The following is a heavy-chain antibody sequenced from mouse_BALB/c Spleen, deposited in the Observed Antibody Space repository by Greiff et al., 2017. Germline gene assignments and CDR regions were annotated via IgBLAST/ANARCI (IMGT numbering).Heavy chain of an antibody. D-gene: IGHD4-1*01. Sequence: EVQLQQSGPSLVKPSQTLSLTCSVTGDSITSGYWNWIRKFPGNKLEYMGYISYSGSTYYNPSLKSRISITRDTSKNQYYLQLNSVTTEDTATYYCARSLTGSSWFAYWGQGTLVTVSA. CDR3: ARSLTGSSWFAY. CDR2: ISYSGST. V-gene: IGHV3-8*02. CDR1: GDSITSGY. J-gene: IGHJ3*01.